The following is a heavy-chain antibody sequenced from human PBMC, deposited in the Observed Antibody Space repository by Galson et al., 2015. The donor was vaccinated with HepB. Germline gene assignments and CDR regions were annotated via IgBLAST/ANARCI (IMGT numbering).Heavy chain of an antibody. J-gene: IGHJ5*02. V-gene: IGHV1-69*02. D-gene: IGHD3-10*01. CDR2: IIPILGIA. CDR1: GGTFSSYT. Sequence: SVKVSCKASGGTFSSYTISWVRQAPGQGLEWMGRIIPILGIANYAQKFQGRVTITADKSTSTAYMELSSLRSEDTAVYYCARGGSVLLWFGELNWFDPWGQGTLVTVSS. CDR3: ARGGSVLLWFGELNWFDP.